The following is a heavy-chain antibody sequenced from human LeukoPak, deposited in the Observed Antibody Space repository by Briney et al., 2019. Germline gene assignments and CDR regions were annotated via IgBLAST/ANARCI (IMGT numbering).Heavy chain of an antibody. CDR2: ISWNSGSI. Sequence: GGSLRLSCAASGFTLGDYAMPWVRQAPGKGLEWVSGISWNSGSIGYADSVKGRFTISRDNAKNSLYLQMNSLISEDTALYYCAKAADSSGSRNDYWGQGTLVTVSS. CDR3: AKAADSSGSRNDY. J-gene: IGHJ4*02. CDR1: GFTLGDYA. V-gene: IGHV3-9*01. D-gene: IGHD3-22*01.